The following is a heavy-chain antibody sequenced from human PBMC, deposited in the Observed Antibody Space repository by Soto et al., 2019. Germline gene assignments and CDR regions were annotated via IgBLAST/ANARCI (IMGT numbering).Heavy chain of an antibody. Sequence: SVKVSYKASGGTFSSYAISWVRQAPGQALEWMGGIIPIFGTANYAQKFQGRVTITADESTSTAYMELSSLRSEDTAVYYCARDGGSGSYSHYYSYYGMDVWGQGTTVTVSS. J-gene: IGHJ6*02. CDR2: IIPIFGTA. D-gene: IGHD1-26*01. V-gene: IGHV1-69*13. CDR3: ARDGGSGSYSHYYSYYGMDV. CDR1: GGTFSSYA.